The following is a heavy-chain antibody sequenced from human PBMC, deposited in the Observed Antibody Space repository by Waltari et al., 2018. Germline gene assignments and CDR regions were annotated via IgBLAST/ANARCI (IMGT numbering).Heavy chain of an antibody. J-gene: IGHJ4*02. V-gene: IGHV3-33*06. Sequence: QGQLVESGGGVVQPGKSLRLSCAASGFHVSTSVMHWFRQAPGKGLEWVAHIWSDGNDKYYADSVTGRFTISRDNSKNTLFLEMNSLRAEDTAVYYCAKDYDSSGYNPPQSGYFDYWGQGTLVTVSS. D-gene: IGHD3-22*01. CDR3: AKDYDSSGYNPPQSGYFDY. CDR1: GFHVSTSV. CDR2: IWSDGNDK.